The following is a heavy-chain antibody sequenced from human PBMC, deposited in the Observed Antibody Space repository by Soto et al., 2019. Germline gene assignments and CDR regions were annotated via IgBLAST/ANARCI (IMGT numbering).Heavy chain of an antibody. CDR1: GGTFSSYA. J-gene: IGHJ4*02. CDR2: IIAIFGTA. CDR3: ASRLDYYGESGYFDY. Sequence: QVQLVQSGAEVKKPGSSVKVSCKASGGTFSSYAISWVRQAPGQGLEWMGGIIAIFGTANYAQKFQGRVTITADESTSTADMELSSLRSEDTAVYYCASRLDYYGESGYFDYWGQGTLVTVSS. V-gene: IGHV1-69*01. D-gene: IGHD3-10*01.